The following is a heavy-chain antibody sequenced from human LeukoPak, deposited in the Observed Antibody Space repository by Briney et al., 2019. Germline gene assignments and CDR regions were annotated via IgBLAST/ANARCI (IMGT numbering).Heavy chain of an antibody. D-gene: IGHD6-13*01. CDR1: GGSFSGYY. V-gene: IGHV4-34*01. CDR3: ARARFFGSSWYSYFDY. Sequence: KTSETLSLTCAVYGGSFSGYYWSWIRQPPGKGLEWIGEINHSGSTNYNPSLKSRVTISVDTSKNQFSLKLSSVTAADTAVYYCARARFFGSSWYSYFDYWGQGTLVTVSS. CDR2: INHSGST. J-gene: IGHJ4*02.